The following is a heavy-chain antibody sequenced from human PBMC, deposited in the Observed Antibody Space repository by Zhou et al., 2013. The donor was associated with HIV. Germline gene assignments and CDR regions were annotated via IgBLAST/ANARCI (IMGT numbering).Heavy chain of an antibody. CDR2: IIPIFGTA. J-gene: IGHJ6*03. CDR1: GGTFSSYA. D-gene: IGHD7-27*01. CDR3: ARSLNWGQGYYYYYYMDV. Sequence: QVQLVQSGAEVKKPGSSVKVSCKASGGTFSSYAISWVRQAPGQGLEWMGGIIPIFGTANYAQKFQGRVTITTDESTSTAYMELSSLRSEDTAVYYCARSLNWGQGYYYYYYMDVWGKGTTVTVSS. V-gene: IGHV1-69*05.